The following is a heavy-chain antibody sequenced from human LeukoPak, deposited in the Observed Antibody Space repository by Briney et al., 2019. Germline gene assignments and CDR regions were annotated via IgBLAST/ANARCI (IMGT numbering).Heavy chain of an antibody. CDR1: GGSISSDYHS. Sequence: PSETLSLTCTVSGGSISSDYHSWSWVRQHPGKGLEWIGFIYSSGSAYYNPSLKSRVSMSVDTSKNQVPLKLGSVTAADTAVYFCARVVSEAVYFDFWGQGTLVTVSS. CDR2: IYSSGSA. V-gene: IGHV4-31*03. J-gene: IGHJ4*02. D-gene: IGHD2-15*01. CDR3: ARVVSEAVYFDF.